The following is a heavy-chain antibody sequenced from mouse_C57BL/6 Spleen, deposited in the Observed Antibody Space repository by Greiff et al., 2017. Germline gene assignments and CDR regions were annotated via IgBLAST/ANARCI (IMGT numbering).Heavy chain of an antibody. CDR2: IDPANGNT. CDR1: GFNIKNTY. Sequence: VQLQQSVAELVRPGASVKLSCTASGFNIKNTYMHWVKQRPEQGLEWIGRIDPANGNTKYAPKFQGKATVTADTSSNTAYLQLSSLTSEDTAIYYCASPSYYGSSSYAMDYWGQGTSVTVSS. CDR3: ASPSYYGSSSYAMDY. D-gene: IGHD1-1*01. V-gene: IGHV14-3*01. J-gene: IGHJ4*01.